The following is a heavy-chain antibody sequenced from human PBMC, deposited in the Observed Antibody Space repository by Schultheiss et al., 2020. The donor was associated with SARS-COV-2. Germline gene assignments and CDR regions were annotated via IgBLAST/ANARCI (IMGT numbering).Heavy chain of an antibody. V-gene: IGHV4-4*07. CDR3: ARGPATVIPDAFDI. CDR1: GGSISSYY. J-gene: IGHJ3*02. D-gene: IGHD4-17*01. Sequence: SETLSLTCTVSGGSISSYYWGWIRQPAGKGLEWIGRIYTSGSTNYNPSLKSRVTISVDTSKNQFSLKLSSVTAADTAVYYCARGPATVIPDAFDIWGQGTMVTVSS. CDR2: IYTSGST.